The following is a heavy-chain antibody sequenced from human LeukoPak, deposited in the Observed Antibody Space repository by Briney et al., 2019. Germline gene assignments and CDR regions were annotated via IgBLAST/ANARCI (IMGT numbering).Heavy chain of an antibody. CDR1: GGSISSYY. V-gene: IGHV4-59*01. J-gene: IGHJ6*02. CDR2: IYYSGST. CDR3: AREGQLGYYGMDV. Sequence: SETLSLTCTVSGGSISSYYWSWIRQPPGKGLEWIGYIYYSGSTNYAPSLKSRVTISVDTSKNQFSLKLSSVTAADTAVYYCAREGQLGYYGMDVWGQGTTVTVSS. D-gene: IGHD6-13*01.